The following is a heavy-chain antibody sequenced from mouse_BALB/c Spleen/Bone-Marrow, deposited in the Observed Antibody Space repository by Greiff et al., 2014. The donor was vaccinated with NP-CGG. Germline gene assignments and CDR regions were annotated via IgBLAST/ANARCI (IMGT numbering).Heavy chain of an antibody. J-gene: IGHJ4*01. D-gene: IGHD2-1*01. CDR3: ARVYGNYDAMDY. V-gene: IGHV1-4*01. CDR1: GYTFTTYT. Sequence: QVQLQQPGAELARPGASVKMSCRASGYTFTTYTMHWVKQRPGQGLEWIGYINPSSGYTYYNQKFKDKATLTADKSSSAAYLQLSSLTPEDSAVYYCARVYGNYDAMDYWGQGTSVTVSS. CDR2: INPSSGYT.